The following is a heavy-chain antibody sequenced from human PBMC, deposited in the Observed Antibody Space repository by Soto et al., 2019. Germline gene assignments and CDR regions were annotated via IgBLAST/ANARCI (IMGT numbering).Heavy chain of an antibody. J-gene: IGHJ6*02. CDR3: ARAGPYCGGACSSYYYYGMDV. CDR2: INPNSGGT. Sequence: ASVKVSCKASGYTFTGYYMHWVRQAPGQGLEWMGWINPNSGGTNYAQKFQGRVTMTRDTSISTAYMELSRLRSDDTAVYYCARAGPYCGGACSSYYYYGMDVWGQGTTVTVSS. D-gene: IGHD2-21*02. CDR1: GYTFTGYY. V-gene: IGHV1-2*02.